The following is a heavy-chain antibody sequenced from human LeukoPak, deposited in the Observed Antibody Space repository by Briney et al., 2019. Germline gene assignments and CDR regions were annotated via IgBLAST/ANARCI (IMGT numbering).Heavy chain of an antibody. V-gene: IGHV1-69*04. J-gene: IGHJ4*02. D-gene: IGHD3-22*01. CDR3: ASDQAYYDSSGYSDY. CDR1: GYTFTSYG. Sequence: GASVKVSCKASGYTFTSYGISWVRQAPGQGLEWMGRIIPILGIANYAQKFQGRVTITADKSTSTAYMELSSLRSEDTAVYYCASDQAYYDSSGYSDYWGQGTLVTVSS. CDR2: IIPILGIA.